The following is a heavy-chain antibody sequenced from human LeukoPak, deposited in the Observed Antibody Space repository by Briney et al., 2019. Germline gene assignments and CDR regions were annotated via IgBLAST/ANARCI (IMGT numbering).Heavy chain of an antibody. D-gene: IGHD7-27*01. CDR1: GYSISSGYY. J-gene: IGHJ4*02. CDR2: IYHSGST. CDR3: ARISWGSTHYYFDY. V-gene: IGHV4-38-2*02. Sequence: SETLSLTCTVSGYSISSGYYWGWIRQPPGKGLEWIGSIYHSGSTYYTPSLKSRVTISVDTSKNQFSLRLSSVTAADTAVYYCARISWGSTHYYFDYWGQGTLVTVSS.